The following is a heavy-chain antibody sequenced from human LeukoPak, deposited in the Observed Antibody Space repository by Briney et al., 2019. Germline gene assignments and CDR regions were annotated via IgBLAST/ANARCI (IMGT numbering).Heavy chain of an antibody. CDR3: AKDRRITAPFFDY. D-gene: IGHD1-20*01. Sequence: GGSLRLSCAASGFIFTNYALSWARQARGEGLEWVLTISGGSGSTFYADSVKGRFTISRDNSKNTLSLQMTSLMDEDTDVYYCAKDRRITAPFFDYWGQGTLVTVSS. J-gene: IGHJ4*02. CDR2: ISGGSGST. CDR1: GFIFTNYA. V-gene: IGHV3-23*01.